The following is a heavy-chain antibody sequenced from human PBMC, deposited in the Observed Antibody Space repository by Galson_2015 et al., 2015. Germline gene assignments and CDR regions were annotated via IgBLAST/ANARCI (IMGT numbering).Heavy chain of an antibody. CDR2: IWYDGAYT. J-gene: IGHJ4*02. Sequence: SLRLSCAPSGVTFSSYGMHWVRQAPGKGLEREALIWYDGAYTYYADSVKGRFTISRDNSKNTLYLQVDSLRAEDTAVYYCARALLSETSGYYLGYWGQGTLVTVSS. CDR1: GVTFSSYG. V-gene: IGHV3-33*01. D-gene: IGHD3-22*01. CDR3: ARALLSETSGYYLGY.